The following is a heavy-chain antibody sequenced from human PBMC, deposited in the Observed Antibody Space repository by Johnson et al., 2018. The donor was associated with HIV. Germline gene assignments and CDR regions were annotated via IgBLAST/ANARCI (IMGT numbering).Heavy chain of an antibody. CDR2: ISYDGSNK. CDR1: GFTFSSYA. CDR3: ARGSEDPWGFYGSGGAFDI. D-gene: IGHD3-10*01. Sequence: QVQLVESGGGVVQPGRSLRLSCAASGFTFSSYAMHWVRQAPGKGLEWVAVISYDGSNKYYADSVKGRFTISRDNSKNTLYLQMNSLRAEDTAVDYCARGSEDPWGFYGSGGAFDIWGQGTMVTVSS. V-gene: IGHV3-30*04. J-gene: IGHJ3*02.